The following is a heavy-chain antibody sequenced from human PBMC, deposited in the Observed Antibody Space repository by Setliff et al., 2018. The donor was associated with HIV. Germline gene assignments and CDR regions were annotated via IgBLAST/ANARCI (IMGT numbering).Heavy chain of an antibody. Sequence: SETLSLTCTVSGDSILDTSSYWGWFRQSPGKRLEWLGTIYYNGATFDTPSLKNRVTMSVDTSKNQFSLSLRSVTAADTALYYCARHTVLNISPSGQGYYYIDVWAEGTSVTVSS. V-gene: IGHV4-39*01. D-gene: IGHD3-3*02. CDR3: ARHTVLNISPSGQGYYYIDV. J-gene: IGHJ6*03. CDR1: GDSILDTSSY. CDR2: IYYNGAT.